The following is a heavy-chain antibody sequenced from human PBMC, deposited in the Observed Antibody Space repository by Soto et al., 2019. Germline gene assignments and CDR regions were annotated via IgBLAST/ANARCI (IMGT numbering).Heavy chain of an antibody. Sequence: SETLSLTCTVSGGSVSSGSYYWSWIRQPPGKGLEWIGEINHSGSTNYNPSLKSRVTISVGTSKNQFSLKLSSVTAADTAVYYCAREPSLWFGELLSSYGMDVWGQGTTVTVSS. CDR1: GGSVSSGSYY. CDR3: AREPSLWFGELLSSYGMDV. V-gene: IGHV4-39*07. CDR2: INHSGST. J-gene: IGHJ6*02. D-gene: IGHD3-10*01.